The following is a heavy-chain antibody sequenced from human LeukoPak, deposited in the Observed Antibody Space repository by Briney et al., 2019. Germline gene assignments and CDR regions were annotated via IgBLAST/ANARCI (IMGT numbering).Heavy chain of an antibody. J-gene: IGHJ6*03. CDR2: IYYSGST. CDR1: GGSISSYY. D-gene: IGHD3-10*01. Sequence: SETLSLTCTVSGGSISSYYWSWIRQPPGKGLEWIGYIYYSGSTNYNPSLKSRVTISVDTSKNQFSLKLSSVTAADTAVYYCARARGIYCMDVWGKGTTVTISS. CDR3: ARARGIYCMDV. V-gene: IGHV4-59*01.